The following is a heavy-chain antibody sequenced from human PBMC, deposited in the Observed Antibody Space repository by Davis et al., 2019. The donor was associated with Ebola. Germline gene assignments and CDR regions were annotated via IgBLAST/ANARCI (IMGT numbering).Heavy chain of an antibody. D-gene: IGHD3-10*01. Sequence: GGSLRLSCAASGFTFSSYWMSWVRQAPGRGLEWVAFVRSHGSDDHYADSVKGRFTISRDNSKNTLYLQMNSLRAEDTAVYYCARDTTIWFGELMYYYYGMDVWGQGTTVTVSS. CDR1: GFTFSSYW. CDR2: VRSHGSDD. CDR3: ARDTTIWFGELMYYYYGMDV. J-gene: IGHJ6*02. V-gene: IGHV3-30*02.